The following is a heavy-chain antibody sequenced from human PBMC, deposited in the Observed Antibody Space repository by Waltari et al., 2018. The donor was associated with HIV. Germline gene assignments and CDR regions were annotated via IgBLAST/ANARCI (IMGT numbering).Heavy chain of an antibody. CDR1: GFAFSSYS. D-gene: IGHD1-26*01. Sequence: EVQLVESGGGLVKPGGSLRLSCAASGFAFSSYSMNLVRQAPGKGLEWVSSISSSSSYIYYADSVKGRFTISRDNAKNSLYLQMNSLRAEDTAVYYCARGGIVGATIDYWGQGTLVTVSS. CDR2: ISSSSSYI. CDR3: ARGGIVGATIDY. V-gene: IGHV3-21*01. J-gene: IGHJ4*02.